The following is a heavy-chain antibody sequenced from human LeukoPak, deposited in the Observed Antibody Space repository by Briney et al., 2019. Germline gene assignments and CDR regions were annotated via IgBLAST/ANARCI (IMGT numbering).Heavy chain of an antibody. V-gene: IGHV4-31*03. J-gene: IGHJ3*02. CDR3: ARSRSGYYYRDAFDI. CDR1: GGSISSGGYY. CDR2: IYYSGST. Sequence: SETLSLTCTVSGGSISSGGYYWSWIRQHPGKGLGWIGYIYYSGSTYYNPSLKSRVTISVDTSKNQFSLKLSSVTAADTAVYYCARSRSGYYYRDAFDIWGQGTMVTVSS. D-gene: IGHD3-3*01.